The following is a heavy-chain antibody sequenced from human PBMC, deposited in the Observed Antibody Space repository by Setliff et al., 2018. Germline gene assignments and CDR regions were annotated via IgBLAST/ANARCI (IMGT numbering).Heavy chain of an antibody. CDR1: GYTFTSYG. V-gene: IGHV1-18*01. J-gene: IGHJ4*02. Sequence: ASVKVSCKASGYTFTSYGISWVRQAPGQGLEWMGWISAYNGNTTYAQAFQARITMTRDTSISTAYMELSRLTSDDSAVYYCARAVSGYDYHYFDKWGQGTLVTVSS. CDR2: ISAYNGNT. D-gene: IGHD5-12*01. CDR3: ARAVSGYDYHYFDK.